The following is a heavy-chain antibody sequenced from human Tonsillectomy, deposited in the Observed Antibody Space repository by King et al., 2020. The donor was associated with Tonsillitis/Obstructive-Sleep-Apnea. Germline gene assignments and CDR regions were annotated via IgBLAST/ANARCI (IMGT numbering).Heavy chain of an antibody. D-gene: IGHD5-18*01. V-gene: IGHV3-30-3*01. CDR1: GFTFSNYA. Sequence: VQLVESGGGVVQPGRSLTLSCAASGFTFSNYAMHWVRQAPGKGLEWVAVISYDGSNKYYADSVKGRFTISRDNSKNTLYLQMNSLRAEDTAVYYCARESGIQLWSTPPDSFDIWGPGTMVTVSS. CDR2: ISYDGSNK. CDR3: ARESGIQLWSTPPDSFDI. J-gene: IGHJ3*02.